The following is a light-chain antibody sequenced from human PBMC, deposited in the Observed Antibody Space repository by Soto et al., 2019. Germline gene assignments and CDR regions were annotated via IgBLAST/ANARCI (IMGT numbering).Light chain of an antibody. Sequence: EIVLTQSPGTLSLSPGERVTLSCRASQSVSSSYLAWYQQKPAQAPRLLIYGASNRATSIPDRFSGSGSRTDFTLTISRLEPEDFAVYYCQQYGGSPPYTFGQGTKLEIK. CDR1: QSVSSSY. J-gene: IGKJ2*01. CDR2: GAS. CDR3: QQYGGSPPYT. V-gene: IGKV3-20*01.